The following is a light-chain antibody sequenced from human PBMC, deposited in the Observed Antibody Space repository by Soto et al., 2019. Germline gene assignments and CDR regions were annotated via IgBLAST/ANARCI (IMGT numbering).Light chain of an antibody. CDR3: SSFTSSDTRL. V-gene: IGLV2-14*01. J-gene: IGLJ1*01. Sequence: QSDLTQPASVSGSPGQWITISCSGTSSDVGAYKYVSWYQQHPGKAPKLMIYEVSNRPSGVSNRFSGSKSGNTASLTISGLQAEDEADYYCSSFTSSDTRLFGTGTKVTVL. CDR2: EVS. CDR1: SSDVGAYKY.